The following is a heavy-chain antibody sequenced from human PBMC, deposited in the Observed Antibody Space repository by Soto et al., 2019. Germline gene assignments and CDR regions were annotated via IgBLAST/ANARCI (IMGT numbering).Heavy chain of an antibody. CDR1: GFTFSSYA. Sequence: EVQLLESGGGLVQPGGSLRLSCAASGFTFSSYAMSWVRQAPGKGLEWVSAISGSGGSTYYADSVKGRFTISRDNSKNPLNLQMKNLRAEDTGVYYCAKLKVAAAGTKTFYMEVWGKGNTVTVS. J-gene: IGHJ6*03. CDR3: AKLKVAAAGTKTFYMEV. D-gene: IGHD6-13*01. V-gene: IGHV3-23*01. CDR2: ISGSGGST.